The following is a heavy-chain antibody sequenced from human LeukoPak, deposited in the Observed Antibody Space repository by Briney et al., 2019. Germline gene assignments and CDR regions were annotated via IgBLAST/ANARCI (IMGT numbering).Heavy chain of an antibody. CDR2: INHSGST. J-gene: IGHJ6*02. Sequence: SETLSLTCAVYGGSFSGYYWSWIRQPPGRGLEWIGEINHSGSTNYNPSLKSRVTISVDTSKNQFSLKLSSVTAADTAVYYCARGPSYGSGSYYKRPSRYGMDVWGQGTTVTVSS. V-gene: IGHV4-34*01. CDR3: ARGPSYGSGSYYKRPSRYGMDV. D-gene: IGHD3-10*01. CDR1: GGSFSGYY.